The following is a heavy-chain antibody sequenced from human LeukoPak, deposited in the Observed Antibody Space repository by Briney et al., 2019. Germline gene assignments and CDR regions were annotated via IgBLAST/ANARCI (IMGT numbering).Heavy chain of an antibody. CDR3: AKDGNTWSIDY. Sequence: GGSLRLSCAASGFTVSSNYMSWVRQAPGKGLEWVAVISHDGSNKYYADSVKGRFTISRDNSKNTLSLQLNSLRGEDTAVYYCAKDGNTWSIDYWGQGTLVTVSS. CDR2: ISHDGSNK. J-gene: IGHJ4*02. D-gene: IGHD6-13*01. CDR1: GFTVSSNY. V-gene: IGHV3-30*18.